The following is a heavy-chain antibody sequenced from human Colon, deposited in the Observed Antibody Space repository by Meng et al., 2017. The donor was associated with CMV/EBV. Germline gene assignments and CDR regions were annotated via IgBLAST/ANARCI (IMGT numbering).Heavy chain of an antibody. D-gene: IGHD3-3*01. Sequence: SLKISCAASGFTFDDYAMHWVRQAPGKGLEWVSSITWNSGRTGYVDSVEGRFTISRDNAKNSVYLQMNSLRVEDTGVYYCAKDIAMAGVVNGVENWGQGTLVTVSS. CDR2: ITWNSGRT. CDR1: GFTFDDYA. CDR3: AKDIAMAGVVNGVEN. V-gene: IGHV3-9*01. J-gene: IGHJ4*02.